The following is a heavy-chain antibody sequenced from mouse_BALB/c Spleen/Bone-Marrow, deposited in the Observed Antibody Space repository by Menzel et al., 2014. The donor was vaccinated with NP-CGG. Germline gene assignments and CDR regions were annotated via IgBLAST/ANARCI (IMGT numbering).Heavy chain of an antibody. D-gene: IGHD2-4*01. CDR3: ARSPSTMITGGFAY. V-gene: IGHV2-6-1*01. CDR2: IWSDGST. CDR1: GFPLTSYG. J-gene: IGHJ3*01. Sequence: QVQLQQSGPGLVAPSQSLSITCTISGFPLTSYGVHWVRQPPGKGLEWLVVIWSDGSTTYNSALKSRLSISKDNSKSQVFLKMNSLQTDDTAMYYCARSPSTMITGGFAYWGQGTLVTVSA.